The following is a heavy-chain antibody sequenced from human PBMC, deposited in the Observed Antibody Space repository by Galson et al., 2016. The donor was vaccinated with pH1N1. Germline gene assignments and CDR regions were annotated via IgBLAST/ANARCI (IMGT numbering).Heavy chain of an antibody. Sequence: SLRLSCAASGFTFSSYAMSWVRQAPGKGLEWVSAISGSGGSTYYADFVKGRFTISRDNSKNTLYLQMNSLRAEDTAVYYCAKDIGYCSSTSCQYYYYYGMDVCGQGTTVTVSS. CDR2: ISGSGGST. J-gene: IGHJ6*02. V-gene: IGHV3-23*01. D-gene: IGHD2-2*01. CDR3: AKDIGYCSSTSCQYYYYYGMDV. CDR1: GFTFSSYA.